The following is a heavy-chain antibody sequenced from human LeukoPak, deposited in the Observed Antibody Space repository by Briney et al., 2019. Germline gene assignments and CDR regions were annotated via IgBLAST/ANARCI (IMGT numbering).Heavy chain of an antibody. V-gene: IGHV4-59*01. Sequence: SETLSLTCTVSGGSISSYYWSWIRQPPGKGLEWIGYIYYSGSTNYNPSLKSRATISVDTSKNQFSLKLSSVTAADTAVYYCARGGDYGDYGVDYWGQGTLVTVSS. D-gene: IGHD4-17*01. CDR1: GGSISSYY. CDR3: ARGGDYGDYGVDY. CDR2: IYYSGST. J-gene: IGHJ4*02.